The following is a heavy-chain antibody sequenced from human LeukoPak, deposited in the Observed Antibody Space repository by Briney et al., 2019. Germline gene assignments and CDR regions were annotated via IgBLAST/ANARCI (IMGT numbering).Heavy chain of an antibody. Sequence: GGSLRLSCAASRFTFDDYDMIWVPQARGKGLEGVSGINWNGGSTGYADSVKVRLTISRDNAKNSLYLQMNSLRAEDTALYYCARGLPTLTFEVGYNWFDPWGQGTLVTVSS. J-gene: IGHJ5*02. CDR1: RFTFDDYD. CDR2: INWNGGST. CDR3: ARGLPTLTFEVGYNWFDP. V-gene: IGHV3-20*04. D-gene: IGHD1-26*01.